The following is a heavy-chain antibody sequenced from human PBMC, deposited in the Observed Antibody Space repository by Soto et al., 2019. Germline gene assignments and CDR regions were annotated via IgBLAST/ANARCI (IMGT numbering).Heavy chain of an antibody. CDR3: AKVSSSSNYFDY. V-gene: IGHV3-23*01. D-gene: IGHD6-6*01. CDR1: GFTFSSYA. Sequence: GGSLRLSXAASGFTFSSYAMSWVRQAPGKGLEWVSAISGSGGSTYYADSVKGRFTISRDNSKNTLYLQMNSLRAEDTAVYYCAKVSSSSNYFDYWGQGTLVTVSS. CDR2: ISGSGGST. J-gene: IGHJ4*02.